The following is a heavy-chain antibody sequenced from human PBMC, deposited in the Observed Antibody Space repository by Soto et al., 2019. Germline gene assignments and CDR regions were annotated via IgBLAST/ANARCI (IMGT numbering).Heavy chain of an antibody. CDR2: ISYDGSNK. V-gene: IGHV3-30*18. CDR3: AKVWGVIIFFYCMDV. CDR1: GFTFGSYG. Sequence: RLSCAASGFTFGSYGMHWVRQAPGKGLEWVAVISYDGSNKYYADSVKGRFTISRDNSKNTLYLQMNSLRAEDTAVYYCAKVWGVIIFFYCMDVCGHVTTVTVS. J-gene: IGHJ6*02. D-gene: IGHD3-10*01.